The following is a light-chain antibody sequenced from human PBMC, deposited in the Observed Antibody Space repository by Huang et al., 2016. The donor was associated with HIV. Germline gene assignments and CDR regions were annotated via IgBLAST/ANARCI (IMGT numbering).Light chain of an antibody. V-gene: IGKV2-28*01. CDR2: LGS. J-gene: IGKJ2*01. Sequence: DIVMTQSPLSLPVTPGEPASISCRSSQSLLYSNGYNYLHWYLQKPGQSPQLLIYLGSNRASGVPDRCSGSGSGTDFTLKIGRVEAEDVGVYYCMQALQTPYTFGQGTKLEIK. CDR3: MQALQTPYT. CDR1: QSLLYSNGYNY.